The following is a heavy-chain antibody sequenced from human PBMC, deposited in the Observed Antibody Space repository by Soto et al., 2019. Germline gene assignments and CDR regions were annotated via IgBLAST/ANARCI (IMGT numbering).Heavy chain of an antibody. Sequence: SETMALTCAVCGGSFSGYYWSWIRQPPGKGLEWIGEINHSGSTNYNPSLKSRVTISVDTSKNQFSLKLSSVTADDTAVYYCAKSILTSGYSSGWSPDYWGQGTLVTVSS. J-gene: IGHJ4*02. CDR3: AKSILTSGYSSGWSPDY. D-gene: IGHD6-19*01. CDR1: GGSFSGYY. V-gene: IGHV4-34*01. CDR2: INHSGST.